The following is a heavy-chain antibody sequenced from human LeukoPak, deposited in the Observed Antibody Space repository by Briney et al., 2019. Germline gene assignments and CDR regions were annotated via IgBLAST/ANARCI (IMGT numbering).Heavy chain of an antibody. J-gene: IGHJ4*02. Sequence: SQTLSLTCTVSGGSISSGGYYWSWIRQHPGKGLEWIGYIYYSGSTYYNPSLKSRVTISVDTSKNQFSLKLSSVTAADTAVYYCARGHYYGSGSYYNAFDHWGQGTLVTVSS. D-gene: IGHD3-10*01. CDR2: IYYSGST. V-gene: IGHV4-31*03. CDR1: GGSISSGGYY. CDR3: ARGHYYGSGSYYNAFDH.